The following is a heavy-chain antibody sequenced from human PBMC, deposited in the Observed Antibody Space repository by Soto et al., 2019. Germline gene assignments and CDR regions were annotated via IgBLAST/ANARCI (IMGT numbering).Heavy chain of an antibody. J-gene: IGHJ3*02. CDR2: ISSRGDSI. CDR1: GFTFSDSY. D-gene: IGHD1-26*01. V-gene: IGHV3-11*01. Sequence: QVQLVESGGGLVKPGGSLRLSCAASGFTFSDSYMSWIRQAPGKGLERISYISSRGDSIYYADSVKGRLTMSRDNAKNALYLLMNSLRADDTAIYYCARGGRPDMWGQGTMVTFSS. CDR3: ARGGRPDM.